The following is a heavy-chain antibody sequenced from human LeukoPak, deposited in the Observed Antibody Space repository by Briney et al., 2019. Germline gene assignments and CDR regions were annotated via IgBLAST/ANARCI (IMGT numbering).Heavy chain of an antibody. Sequence: SETLSLTCTVSSGSISSYYWNWIRQPPGKGLEWIGYIHYSGSTNYNPSLKSRVTISVDTSKNQFSLKLSSVTAADTAVYYCARVRYYYGSGSYYNPFDYWGQGTLVTVSS. J-gene: IGHJ4*02. CDR2: IHYSGST. CDR3: ARVRYYYGSGSYYNPFDY. CDR1: SGSISSYY. D-gene: IGHD3-10*01. V-gene: IGHV4-59*01.